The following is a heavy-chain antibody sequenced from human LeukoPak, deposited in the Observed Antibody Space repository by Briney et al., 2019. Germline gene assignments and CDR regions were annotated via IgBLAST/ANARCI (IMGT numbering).Heavy chain of an antibody. CDR3: ATSQPLRYFDWLLFGQFDY. V-gene: IGHV1-24*01. CDR1: GYTLTELS. D-gene: IGHD3-9*01. CDR2: FDPEDGET. Sequence: GASVKVSCKVSGYTLTELSMHWVRQAPGKGLEWMGGFDPEDGETIYAQKFQGRVTMTEDTSTDTAYMELSSLRSEDTAVHYCATSQPLRYFDWLLFGQFDYWGQGTLVTVSS. J-gene: IGHJ4*02.